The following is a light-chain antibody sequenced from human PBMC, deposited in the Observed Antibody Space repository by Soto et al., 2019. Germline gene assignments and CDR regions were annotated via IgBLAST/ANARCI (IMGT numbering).Light chain of an antibody. Sequence: EIVMTQSPATLSVSPGERGTLSCRASQSVSSNLAWYQQKPGQAPRLLIYGASTRATGIPARFSGSRSGTEFTLTISSLQSEDFAVYYCQKYNNWPWTFGQGTKVEIK. CDR3: QKYNNWPWT. CDR2: GAS. V-gene: IGKV3-15*01. J-gene: IGKJ1*01. CDR1: QSVSSN.